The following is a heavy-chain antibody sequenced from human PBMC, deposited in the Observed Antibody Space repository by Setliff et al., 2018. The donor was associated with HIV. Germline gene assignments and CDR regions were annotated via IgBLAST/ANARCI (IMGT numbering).Heavy chain of an antibody. CDR1: GFSFSSYG. CDR2: ISSTSSNI. J-gene: IGHJ4*02. D-gene: IGHD6-19*01. V-gene: IGHV3-48*01. CDR3: ARGVPAVTGYHFDY. Sequence: GSLRLSCAASGFSFSSYGMNWVRQAPGKGLEWVSYISSTSSNIYYVDSVEGRFTISRDNADNSLYLQMNSLRAEDTAVYHCARGVPAVTGYHFDYWGQGTLVTVSS.